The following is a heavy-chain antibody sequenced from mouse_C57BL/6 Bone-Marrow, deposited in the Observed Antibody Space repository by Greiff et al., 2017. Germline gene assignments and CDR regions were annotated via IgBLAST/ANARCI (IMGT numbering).Heavy chain of an antibody. CDR2: INPYNGGT. CDR1: GYTFPDYY. CDR3: ASLTGTDY. J-gene: IGHJ2*01. D-gene: IGHD4-1*01. Sequence: VQLQQSGPVLVKPGASVKMSCKASGYTFPDYYMNWVKQSPGKSLEWIGVINPYNGGTSYNQKFKGKATLTVDKSSSTAYMELISLTSEDAAVFYCASLTGTDYWGQGTTLTVSA. V-gene: IGHV1-19*01.